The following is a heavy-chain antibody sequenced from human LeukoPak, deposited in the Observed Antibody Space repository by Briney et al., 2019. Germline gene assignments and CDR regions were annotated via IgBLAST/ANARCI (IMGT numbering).Heavy chain of an antibody. J-gene: IGHJ5*02. D-gene: IGHD3-22*01. Sequence: GASVKVSCKASGGSFSNYAINWVRQAPGQGLEWMGRIIPILGVANYAQRFQGRVTITADTSTSTASMELSSLRSDDMAVYYCARALDCSGYYYNWWFDPWGQGTLVSVSS. CDR2: IIPILGVA. CDR3: ARALDCSGYYYNWWFDP. V-gene: IGHV1-69*04. CDR1: GGSFSNYA.